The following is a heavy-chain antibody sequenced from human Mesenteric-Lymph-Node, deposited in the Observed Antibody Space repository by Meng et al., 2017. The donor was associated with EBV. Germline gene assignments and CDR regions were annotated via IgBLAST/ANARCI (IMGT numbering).Heavy chain of an antibody. V-gene: IGHV4-39*01. CDR2: IYSGGRT. J-gene: IGHJ4*02. CDR3: ASLLIVFGGVIVDY. CDR1: GGSISSCSYS. Sequence: LKAAAPGLFGPSRPLSLPCTSPGGSISSCSYSWGWIPHPPGKWLEWIGSIYSGGRTYYSPSLESRVTISVDTSKNQFSLKLNSVTAADTSVYFCASLLIVFGGVIVDYWGQGALVTVSS. D-gene: IGHD3-16*02.